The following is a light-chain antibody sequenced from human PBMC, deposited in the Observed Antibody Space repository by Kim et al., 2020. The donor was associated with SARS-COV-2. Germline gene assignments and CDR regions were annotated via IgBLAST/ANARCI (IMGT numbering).Light chain of an antibody. J-gene: IGLJ2*01. CDR2: EVT. CDR3: CSYAGSSTVV. Sequence: QSALTQPASVSGSPGQSITISCTGTSCDVGNYNLVSWYQQHPDKAPKLMIYEVTKRPSGVSNRFAGSTSGNTASLTIAGLQAEDEADYCCCSYAGSSTVVFGGGTKLTVL. V-gene: IGLV2-23*02. CDR1: SCDVGNYNL.